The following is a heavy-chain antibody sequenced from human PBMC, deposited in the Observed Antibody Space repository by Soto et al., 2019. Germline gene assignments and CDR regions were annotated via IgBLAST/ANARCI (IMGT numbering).Heavy chain of an antibody. CDR1: GYIFTVYY. V-gene: IGHV1-2*02. CDR3: ARQGSGSNWLDP. J-gene: IGHJ5*02. D-gene: IGHD3-10*01. Sequence: QVQLVQSGAEVKKPGASVKVSCKASGYIFTVYYMHWVRQAPGQGLEWMGWINPNSGGTNYAQKFQGRVTMTRDTSIRTAYMDLSRLRFDDTAVYYRARQGSGSNWLDPWGQGTLVTVSS. CDR2: INPNSGGT.